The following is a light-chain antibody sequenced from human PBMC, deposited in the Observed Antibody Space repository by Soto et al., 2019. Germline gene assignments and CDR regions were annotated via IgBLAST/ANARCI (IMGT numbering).Light chain of an antibody. CDR1: QTVRSY. J-gene: IGKJ5*01. CDR2: CAS. Sequence: ENVLTQSPGTLSLSPGERATLSCRASQTVRSYLTWYQQRPGQAPRLLIYCASKRATGIPDRFSGSGSGTDFTLTISTLEPEDFALYYCQQYGTSPITFGQGTRLEIK. V-gene: IGKV3-20*01. CDR3: QQYGTSPIT.